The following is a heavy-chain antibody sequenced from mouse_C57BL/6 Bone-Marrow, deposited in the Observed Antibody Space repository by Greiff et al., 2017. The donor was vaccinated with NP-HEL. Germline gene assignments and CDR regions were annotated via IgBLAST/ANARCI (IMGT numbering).Heavy chain of an antibody. CDR2: IDPENGDT. CDR1: GFNIKDDY. J-gene: IGHJ2*01. V-gene: IGHV14-4*01. Sequence: EVQLQQSGAELVRPGASVKLSCTASGFNIKDDYMHWVKQRPEQGLEWIGWIDPENGDTEYASKFQGKATITADTSSNTAYLQLSSLTSEDTAVYYCTTPYDYFDYWGQGTTLTVSS. CDR3: TTPYDYFDY. D-gene: IGHD2-3*01.